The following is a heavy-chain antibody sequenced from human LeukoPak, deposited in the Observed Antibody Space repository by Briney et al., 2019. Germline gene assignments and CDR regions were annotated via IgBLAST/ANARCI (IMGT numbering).Heavy chain of an antibody. CDR2: IKTSADSA. J-gene: IGHJ4*02. CDR3: ARYSSSSSLEY. CDR1: GYTFTSYF. D-gene: IGHD6-6*01. V-gene: IGHV1-46*01. Sequence: ASVKVSCKASGYTFTSYFMHWVRQAPGQGLEWMGLIKTSADSASYAQSFQGRITMTRDTSTNTVYMELSSLKSEDTAVYYCARYSSSSSLEYWGQGTLVTVSS.